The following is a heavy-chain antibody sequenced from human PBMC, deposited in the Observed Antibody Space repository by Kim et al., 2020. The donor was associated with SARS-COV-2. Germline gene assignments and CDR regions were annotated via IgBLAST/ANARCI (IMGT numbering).Heavy chain of an antibody. Sequence: GGSLRLSCATSGFTFTGYGMHWVRQAPGKLLDWVAVISYDGTNKYYADSVKGRFTISRDNSKHTLFLQMNSLRVDDTAVYYCAKDRDVVVAAATNWFDPWGQGNLVTVSS. J-gene: IGHJ5*02. CDR1: GFTFTGYG. CDR2: ISYDGTNK. V-gene: IGHV3-30*18. CDR3: AKDRDVVVAAATNWFDP. D-gene: IGHD2-15*01.